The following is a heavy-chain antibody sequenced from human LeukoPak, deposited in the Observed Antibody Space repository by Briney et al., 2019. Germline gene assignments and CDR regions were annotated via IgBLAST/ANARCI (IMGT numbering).Heavy chain of an antibody. CDR2: INPNSGGT. CDR1: GYTFTGYY. D-gene: IGHD2-2*01. V-gene: IGHV1-2*02. J-gene: IGHJ4*02. Sequence: AASVKLSCKASGYTFTGYYMHWVRQAPGQGLEWMGWINPNSGGTNYAQKFQGRVTMTRDTSISTAYLELSRLRSDDTAVYYCARGCGSTSCSDYWGQGTLVTVSS. CDR3: ARGCGSTSCSDY.